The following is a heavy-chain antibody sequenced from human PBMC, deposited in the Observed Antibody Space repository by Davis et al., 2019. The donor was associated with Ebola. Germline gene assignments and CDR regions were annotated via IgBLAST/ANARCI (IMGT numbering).Heavy chain of an antibody. CDR1: GFTFSDYY. CDR2: IISSGSTI. V-gene: IGHV3-11*01. J-gene: IGHJ6*02. Sequence: GESLKIPCAASGFTFSDYYMSWIRQAPGKGLEWVSYIISSGSTIYYADSVKGRFTISRDNAKNSLYLQMNSLRAEDTAVYYCARPYPSFYYGMDVWGQGTTVTVSS. CDR3: ARPYPSFYYGMDV.